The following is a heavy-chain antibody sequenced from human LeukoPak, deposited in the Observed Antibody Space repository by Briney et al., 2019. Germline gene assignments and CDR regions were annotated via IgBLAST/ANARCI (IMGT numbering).Heavy chain of an antibody. V-gene: IGHV1-2*02. CDR3: AACSSAVPAAAPLDY. D-gene: IGHD2-2*01. CDR2: INPNSGGT. CDR1: GYTFTGYY. J-gene: IGHJ4*02. Sequence: GASVKVSCKASGYTFTGYYMHWVRQAPGQGLEWMGWINPNSGGTNYAQKFQGRVTMTRDTSISTAYMELSRLRSDDTAVYYCAACSSAVPAAAPLDYWGQGTLVTVSS.